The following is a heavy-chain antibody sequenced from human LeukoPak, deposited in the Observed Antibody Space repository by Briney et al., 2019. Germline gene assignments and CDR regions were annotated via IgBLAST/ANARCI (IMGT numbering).Heavy chain of an antibody. CDR1: GGTFSSYA. J-gene: IGHJ4*02. CDR3: ARDLDYYDSSGYSDY. V-gene: IGHV1-69*06. D-gene: IGHD3-22*01. CDR2: IIPIFGTT. Sequence: SVKVSCKASGGTFSSYAISWVRQAPGQGLEWMGGIIPIFGTTNYAQKFQDRVTITADKSTSTAYMELSSLRSDDTAVYYCARDLDYYDSSGYSDYWGQGTLVTVSS.